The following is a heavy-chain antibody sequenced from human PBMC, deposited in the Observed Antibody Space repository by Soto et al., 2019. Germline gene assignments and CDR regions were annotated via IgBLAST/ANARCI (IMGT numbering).Heavy chain of an antibody. CDR1: GGSVRSGSYY. CDR3: AREKIVVVPAATRYYYYYGMDV. Sequence: SETLSLSCTVSGGSVRSGSYYWIWIRQPPGKGLEGIGYIYYSGSTNYNPSLKSRVTISVDTSKNQFSLKLSSVTAADTAVYYCAREKIVVVPAATRYYYYYGMDVWGQGTTVTVSS. D-gene: IGHD2-2*01. J-gene: IGHJ6*02. V-gene: IGHV4-61*01. CDR2: IYYSGST.